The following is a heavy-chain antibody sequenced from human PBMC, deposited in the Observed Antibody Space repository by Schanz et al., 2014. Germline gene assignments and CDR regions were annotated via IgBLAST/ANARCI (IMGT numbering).Heavy chain of an antibody. CDR1: GFTFSTST. CDR2: ISGDHRNT. Sequence: EVQLVESGGGLVQPGGSLRLSCTASGFTFSTSTMHWVRQAPGKGLEWVSSISGDHRNTFYADSVKGRFTISRDNSKNTLFLQMNSLRVEDSAIYYCAKDISDTSGKDDYWGQGTLVTVSS. D-gene: IGHD3-22*01. V-gene: IGHV3-23*04. CDR3: AKDISDTSGKDDY. J-gene: IGHJ4*02.